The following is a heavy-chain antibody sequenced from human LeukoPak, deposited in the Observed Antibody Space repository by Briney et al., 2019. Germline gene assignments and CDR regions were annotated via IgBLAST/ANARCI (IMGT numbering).Heavy chain of an antibody. CDR1: GGSISSSSYY. V-gene: IGHV4-39*01. Sequence: SETLSLTCTVSGGSISSSSYYWGWIRQPPGQGLEWIGSIYYSGSTYYNPSLKSRVTISVDTSKNQFSLKLSSVTAADTAVYYCARLGANIAAAGTVDYWGQGTLVTVSS. D-gene: IGHD6-13*01. J-gene: IGHJ4*02. CDR2: IYYSGST. CDR3: ARLGANIAAAGTVDY.